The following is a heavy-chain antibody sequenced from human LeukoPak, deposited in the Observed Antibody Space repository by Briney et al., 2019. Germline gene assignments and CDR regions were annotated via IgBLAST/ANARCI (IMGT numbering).Heavy chain of an antibody. CDR1: GGSISSYY. V-gene: IGHV4-4*09. Sequence: PSETLSLTCTVSGGSISSYYWSWIRQPPGKGLEWIGYIYTSGSTNYNPSLKSRVTISVDTSKNQFSLKLSSVTAADTAVYYCARGFFWSAYYDHYYYMDVWGKGTTVTVSS. J-gene: IGHJ6*03. CDR2: IYTSGST. CDR3: ARGFFWSAYYDHYYYMDV. D-gene: IGHD3-3*01.